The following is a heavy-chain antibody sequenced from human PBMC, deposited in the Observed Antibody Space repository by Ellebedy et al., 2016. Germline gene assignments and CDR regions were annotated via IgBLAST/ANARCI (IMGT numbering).Heavy chain of an antibody. CDR3: TRDNWPEIVGDAFDV. V-gene: IGHV3-49*03. CDR2: IRRKDYGGTT. CDR1: GFTFGAYA. J-gene: IGHJ3*01. Sequence: GGSLRLXXTASGFTFGAYAMSWFRQPPGKGLEWVGFIRRKDYGGTTECAASVTGRFTISRDDSKSIAYLQMNSLKIEDTGVYYCTRDNWPEIVGDAFDVWGQGTTVTVSS. D-gene: IGHD1-20*01.